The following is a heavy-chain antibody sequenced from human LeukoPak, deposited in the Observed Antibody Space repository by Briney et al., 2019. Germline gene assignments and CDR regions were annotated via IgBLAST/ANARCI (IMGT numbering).Heavy chain of an antibody. Sequence: GGSLRLSCAASGFTFSSYAMHWVRQAPGKGLEWVAVISYDGSNKYYADSVKGRFTISRDNSKNTLYLQMNSLRAEDTAVYYCARDSAGYYDILTGYGNLDYWGQGTLVTVSS. V-gene: IGHV3-30*04. CDR2: ISYDGSNK. J-gene: IGHJ4*02. CDR3: ARDSAGYYDILTGYGNLDY. CDR1: GFTFSSYA. D-gene: IGHD3-9*01.